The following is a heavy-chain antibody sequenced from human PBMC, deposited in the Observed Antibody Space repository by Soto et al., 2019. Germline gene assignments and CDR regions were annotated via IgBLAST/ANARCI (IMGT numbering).Heavy chain of an antibody. J-gene: IGHJ5*02. CDR1: GGTFSSYS. CDR3: ERVRERATGRDNWFDP. V-gene: IGHV1-69*12. Sequence: QVQLVQSGAEVKKPGSSVKVACKASGGTFSSYSISSVRQAPVQDLDRMGGIIPIFATANYAQKFQGRVTITAYDSTSTAYQELSSLRYEDTAGYCCERVRERATGRDNWFDPWGHGTLVTVAS. D-gene: IGHD5-12*01. CDR2: IIPIFATA.